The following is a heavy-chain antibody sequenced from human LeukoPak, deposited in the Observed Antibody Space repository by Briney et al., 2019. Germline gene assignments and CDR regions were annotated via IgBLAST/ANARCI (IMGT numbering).Heavy chain of an antibody. Sequence: SETLSLTCTVSGGSISSYYWTWIRQPAGKGLEWIGRIYTTGSTNYNPSLNSRVTMSVDTSKKQFSLKLSSVTAADTAVYYCARHVVAARGFDYWGQGTLVTVSS. J-gene: IGHJ4*02. V-gene: IGHV4-4*07. CDR2: IYTTGST. CDR1: GGSISSYY. D-gene: IGHD2-15*01. CDR3: ARHVVAARGFDY.